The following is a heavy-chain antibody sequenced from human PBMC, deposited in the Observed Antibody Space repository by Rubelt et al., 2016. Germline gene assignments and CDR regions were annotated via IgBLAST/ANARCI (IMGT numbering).Heavy chain of an antibody. D-gene: IGHD6-13*01. CDR3: ARGRRGSSSWLGRDYYGMDV. J-gene: IGHJ6*02. V-gene: IGHV4-34*01. CDR2: INHSGST. Sequence: QVQLQQWGAGLLKPSETLSLTCAVYGGSFSGYYWSWIRQPPGKGLEWIGEINHSGSTTSNPSLKSRVTISVATSKNQFSLKLSCVTAADTAVYYCARGRRGSSSWLGRDYYGMDVWGQGTTVTVSS. CDR1: GGSFSGYY.